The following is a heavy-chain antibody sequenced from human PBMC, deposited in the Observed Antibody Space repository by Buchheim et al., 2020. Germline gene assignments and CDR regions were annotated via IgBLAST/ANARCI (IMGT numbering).Heavy chain of an antibody. J-gene: IGHJ1*01. CDR2: IFYSGNT. D-gene: IGHD6-13*01. CDR3: ARGSGNSWHLLH. V-gene: IGHV4-59*01. CDR1: GGSISSDY. Sequence: QVQLQESGPGQVKPSETLSFTCTVSGGSISSDYWSWIRQSPGKGLEWIGCIFYSGNTHYNPSLKSRVTISSDKSKNQFSLKLNSVTAADTAVYYCARGSGNSWHLLHWGQGTL.